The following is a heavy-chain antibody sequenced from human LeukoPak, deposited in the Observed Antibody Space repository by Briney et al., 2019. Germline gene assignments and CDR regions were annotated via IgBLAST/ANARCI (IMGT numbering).Heavy chain of an antibody. D-gene: IGHD2-15*01. J-gene: IGHJ6*03. CDR2: IYYSGST. CDR3: AREDIVVVVAGTRGYYYYYYMDV. Sequence: KASETLSLTCTVSGGSVSSGSYYWSWIRQPPGRGLEWIGYIYYSGSTNYNPSLKSRVTISVDTSKNQFSLKLSSVTAADTAVYYCAREDIVVVVAGTRGYYYYYYMDVWGKGTTVTVSS. V-gene: IGHV4-61*01. CDR1: GGSVSSGSYY.